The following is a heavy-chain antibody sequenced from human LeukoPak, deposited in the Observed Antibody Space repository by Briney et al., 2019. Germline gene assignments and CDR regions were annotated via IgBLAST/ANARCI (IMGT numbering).Heavy chain of an antibody. D-gene: IGHD5-18*01. CDR1: GYTFTGYY. CDR2: INPNSGGT. J-gene: IGHJ5*02. V-gene: IGHV1-2*02. CDR3: SRDLQLWGFDP. Sequence: ASVKVSCKASGYTFTGYYIHWVRQAPGQGLEWMGWINPNSGGTRYAQKFQGRVTMTRDTSISTAYMELSRLRSDDTAVYYCSRDLQLWGFDPWGQGTLVTVSS.